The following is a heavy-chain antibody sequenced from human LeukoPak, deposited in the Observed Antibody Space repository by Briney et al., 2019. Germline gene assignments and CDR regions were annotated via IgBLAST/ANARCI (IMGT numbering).Heavy chain of an antibody. Sequence: SVKVSCKSSGGTFSSYAISWVRQAPAPGLEWMGRIIPILGIANYAQKFQGRVTITADKSTSTAYMELSSLRSEDTAVYYCARDSFGSGDHKNDYWGQGTLVTVSS. D-gene: IGHD3-10*01. CDR3: ARDSFGSGDHKNDY. V-gene: IGHV1-69*04. CDR2: IIPILGIA. J-gene: IGHJ4*02. CDR1: GGTFSSYA.